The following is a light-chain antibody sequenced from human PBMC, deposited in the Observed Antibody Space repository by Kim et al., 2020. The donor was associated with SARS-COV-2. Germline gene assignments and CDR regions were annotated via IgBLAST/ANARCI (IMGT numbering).Light chain of an antibody. CDR1: QDIGNF. J-gene: IGKJ1*01. V-gene: IGKV1-27*01. CDR2: AAS. Sequence: GDRVTITCRASQDIGNFLAWYQQKPGKVPRVLIYAASALHSGVPSRFSGSGSGTDFTLTISSLQPEDVGSYYCLKYNSAPWTFGHGTKV. CDR3: LKYNSAPWT.